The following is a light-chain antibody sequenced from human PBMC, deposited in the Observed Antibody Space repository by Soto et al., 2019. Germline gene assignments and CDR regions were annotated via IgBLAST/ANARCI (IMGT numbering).Light chain of an antibody. J-gene: IGKJ1*01. V-gene: IGKV1-39*01. CDR2: AAA. CDR1: QSITTY. CDR3: QHDYGAPPT. Sequence: DIQMTQSPSSLSASVGDRVTITCRASQSITTYLNWYQQTSGEAPKLLIYAAARLQTGVPSRFSGRGSGTDFTLTISTLQTEDFATSDCQHDYGAPPTFGHGTKVEIK.